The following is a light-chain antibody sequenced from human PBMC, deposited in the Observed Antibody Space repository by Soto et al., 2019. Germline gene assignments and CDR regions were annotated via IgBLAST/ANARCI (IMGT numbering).Light chain of an antibody. Sequence: QSVVTPPAPPSGVPWPAIPPSRTGNHRVVGGYNYVTWYQQHPGKAPKLMIYDVSNRPSGVSNRFSGSKSGNTASLTISGLQAEDEADYYCSSYTRSGTLIFGTGTKVTVL. CDR1: HRVVGGYNY. CDR2: DVS. J-gene: IGLJ1*01. V-gene: IGLV2-14*01. CDR3: SSYTRSGTLI.